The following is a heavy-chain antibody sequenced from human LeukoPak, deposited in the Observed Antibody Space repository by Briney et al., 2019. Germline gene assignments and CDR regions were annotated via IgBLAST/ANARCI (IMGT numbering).Heavy chain of an antibody. CDR1: GYTFTSYG. CDR2: ISAYNGNT. J-gene: IGHJ4*02. Sequence: GASVKVSCKASGYTFTSYGISWVRQAPGQGLEWMGWISAYNGNTNYAQKLQGRVTMTTDTSTSTAYMELRSLRSDDTAVYYCARSDIVVVVAATRGPSLDYWGQGTLVTVSS. D-gene: IGHD2-15*01. V-gene: IGHV1-18*01. CDR3: ARSDIVVVVAATRGPSLDY.